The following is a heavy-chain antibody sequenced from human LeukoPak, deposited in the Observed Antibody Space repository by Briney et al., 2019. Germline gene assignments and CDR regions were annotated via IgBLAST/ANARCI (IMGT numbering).Heavy chain of an antibody. D-gene: IGHD2-2*01. V-gene: IGHV1-8*01. Sequence: ASVKVSCKASGYTFTSYDINWVRQATGQGLEWMGWMNPNSGNTGYAQKFQGRVTMTRNTSISTAYMELSSLRSEDTAVYYCARVPQYQRTSIDYWGQGTLVTVSS. CDR3: ARVPQYQRTSIDY. CDR1: GYTFTSYD. J-gene: IGHJ4*02. CDR2: MNPNSGNT.